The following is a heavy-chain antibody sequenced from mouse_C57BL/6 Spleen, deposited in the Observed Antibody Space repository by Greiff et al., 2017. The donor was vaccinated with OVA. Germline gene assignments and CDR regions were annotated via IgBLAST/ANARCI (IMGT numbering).Heavy chain of an antibody. CDR3: AREIYDYGGY. CDR1: GYSFTSYY. CDR2: IYPGSGNT. D-gene: IGHD2-4*01. V-gene: IGHV1-66*01. J-gene: IGHJ2*01. Sequence: QVQLQQSGPELVKPGASVKISCKASGYSFTSYYIHWVKQRPGQGLEWIGWIYPGSGNTKYNEKFKGKATLTADTSSSTAYMQLSSLTSEDSAVYYCAREIYDYGGYWGQGTTLTVSS.